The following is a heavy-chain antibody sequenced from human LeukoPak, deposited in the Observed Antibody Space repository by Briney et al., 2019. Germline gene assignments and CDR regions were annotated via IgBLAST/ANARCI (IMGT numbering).Heavy chain of an antibody. CDR3: VTDLVTKGYFDC. CDR2: VSGSGSTT. D-gene: IGHD2-21*02. V-gene: IGHV3-23*01. J-gene: IGHJ4*02. CDR1: GFTFSNHA. Sequence: GGSLRLSCAASGFTFSNHAMSWVRQTPGKGLEWVSAVSGSGSTTYYADSVKGRFTISRDNSKNTLYLQMSSLRAEDTAVYYCVTDLVTKGYFDCWGQGTLVTVSS.